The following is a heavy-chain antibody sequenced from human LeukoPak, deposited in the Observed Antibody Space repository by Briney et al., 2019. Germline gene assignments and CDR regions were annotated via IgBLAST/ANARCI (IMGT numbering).Heavy chain of an antibody. V-gene: IGHV1-46*01. CDR1: GYTFTSYY. CDR2: INPSGGST. J-gene: IGHJ4*02. Sequence: ASVKVSCKASGYTFTSYYMHLVRQAPGQGLEWMGIINPSGGSTSYAQTFQGRVTMTRDMSTCTVYMELSSLRSEDTAVYYCARAPPGSSSFDYWGQGTLVTVSS. D-gene: IGHD6-6*01. CDR3: ARAPPGSSSFDY.